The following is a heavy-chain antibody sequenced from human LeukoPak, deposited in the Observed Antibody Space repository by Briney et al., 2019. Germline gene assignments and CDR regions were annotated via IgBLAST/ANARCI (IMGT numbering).Heavy chain of an antibody. D-gene: IGHD1-26*01. CDR2: ISYRGGT. J-gene: IGHJ6*02. V-gene: IGHV4-59*08. CDR1: GGSISSYF. Sequence: SETLSLTCTVSGGSISSYFWSWIRQPPGKGLEWIGYISYRGGTNYNPSLKSRVTISVDTSRNQFSLKLSSVTAADTAAYYCARHTTADYYYYGMDVWGQGTTVTVSS. CDR3: ARHTTADYYYYGMDV.